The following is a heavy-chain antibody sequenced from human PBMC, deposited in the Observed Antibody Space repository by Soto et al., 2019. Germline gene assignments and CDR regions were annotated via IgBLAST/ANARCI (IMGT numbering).Heavy chain of an antibody. V-gene: IGHV3-21*04. J-gene: IGHJ4*02. CDR2: ISPSSTYI. D-gene: IGHD2-15*01. CDR1: GLNFEKCS. CDR3: ATDTGDIEVVPATT. Sequence: TGGSLRLSCAASGLNFEKCSVNWVRQPPGKGPEWLASISPSSTYIRYADSVKGRFTISRDNARNSLSLQMMNLRADDTAIYYCATDTGDIEVVPATTWGQGTLVTVSS.